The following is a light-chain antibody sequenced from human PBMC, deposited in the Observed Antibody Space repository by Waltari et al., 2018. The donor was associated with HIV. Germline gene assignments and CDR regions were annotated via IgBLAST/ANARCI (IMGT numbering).Light chain of an antibody. CDR2: KDK. CDR3: LSADSSGTYWV. J-gene: IGLJ3*02. CDR1: AFPKKY. Sequence: SYELTQPPSVSVSQGPMARLTCSGQAFPKKYVSGYQQKPGTAPVLVIYKDKERPSGIPERFSGSSSGTMVTLTISGVQAEDEADYYCLSADSSGTYWVFGGGTEVTVL. V-gene: IGLV3-16*01.